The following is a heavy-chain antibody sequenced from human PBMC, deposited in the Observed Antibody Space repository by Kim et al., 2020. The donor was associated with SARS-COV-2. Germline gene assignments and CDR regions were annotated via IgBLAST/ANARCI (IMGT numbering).Heavy chain of an antibody. CDR2: INHSGST. J-gene: IGHJ6*02. Sequence: SETLSLTCAVYGGSFSGYYWSWIRQPPGKGLEWIGEINHSGSTNYNPSLKSRVTISVDTSKNQFSLKLSSVTAADTAVYYCARGMVRGVIGYYYYGMDVWAQGTTVTVSS. CDR3: ARGMVRGVIGYYYYGMDV. CDR1: GGSFSGYY. D-gene: IGHD3-10*01. V-gene: IGHV4-34*01.